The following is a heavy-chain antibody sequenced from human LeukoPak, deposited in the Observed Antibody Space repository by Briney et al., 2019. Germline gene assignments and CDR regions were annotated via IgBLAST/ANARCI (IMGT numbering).Heavy chain of an antibody. J-gene: IGHJ5*02. Sequence: SETLPLTCTVSGGSISSYYWSWIRQPPGKGLEWIGYIYYSGSTNYNPSLKSRVTISVDTSENQFSLKLSSVTAADTAVYYCARLDFGNGNWFDPWGQGTLVTVSS. CDR2: IYYSGST. V-gene: IGHV4-59*08. CDR1: GGSISSYY. D-gene: IGHD4-17*01. CDR3: ARLDFGNGNWFDP.